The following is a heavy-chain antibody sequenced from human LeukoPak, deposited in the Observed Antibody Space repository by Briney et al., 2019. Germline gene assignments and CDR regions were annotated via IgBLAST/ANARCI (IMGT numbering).Heavy chain of an antibody. V-gene: IGHV3-23*01. CDR3: AKRQVSAAAGALDY. J-gene: IGHJ4*02. D-gene: IGHD6-13*01. CDR2: ISSSGGNT. Sequence: GGSLRLSCTASGFTFNNYAMSWVRQAPGKGLEWVSAISSSGGNTYYADSVKGRFTISRDNSKNTLHLQMNSLRAEDTAVYFCAKRQVSAAAGALDYWGQGTLLTVSS. CDR1: GFTFNNYA.